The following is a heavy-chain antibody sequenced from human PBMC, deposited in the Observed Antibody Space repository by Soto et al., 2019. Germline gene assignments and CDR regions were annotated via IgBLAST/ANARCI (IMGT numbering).Heavy chain of an antibody. CDR1: GFTFNSLA. CDR3: VKDRAIDY. D-gene: IGHD3-10*01. Sequence: GGSLRLSCSASGFTFNSLAMHWVRQAPGKGLQYVASISHNGATTHYADSVKGRFIISRDNSKNSLFLQMSSLTIEDTAVYYWVKDRAIDYWGQGTLVTVSS. J-gene: IGHJ4*01. V-gene: IGHV3-64D*08. CDR2: ISHNGATT.